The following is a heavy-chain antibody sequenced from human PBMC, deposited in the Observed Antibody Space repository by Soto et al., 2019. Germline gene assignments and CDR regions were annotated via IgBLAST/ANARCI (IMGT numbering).Heavy chain of an antibody. J-gene: IGHJ5*02. CDR2: MNPGSGKT. CDR1: GYTFINYD. CDR3: ARMASFGTLNWFDP. V-gene: IGHV1-8*02. D-gene: IGHD3-16*01. Sequence: QVQLVQSGAEVKEPGASVRVSCKASGYTFINYDISWVRQDTGQGLEWMGWMNPGSGKTGYANKFQARGNMTRDASTSTAHLELSSLTSEDTSVYYCARMASFGTLNWFDPWGQGTLVTVSS.